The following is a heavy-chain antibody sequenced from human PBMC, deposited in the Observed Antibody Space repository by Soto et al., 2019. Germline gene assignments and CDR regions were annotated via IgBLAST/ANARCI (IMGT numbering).Heavy chain of an antibody. CDR2: INPSGGST. V-gene: IGHV1-46*01. J-gene: IGHJ6*02. CDR1: GYTFTSYY. CDR3: ARDLGRVAVAGTRSDYYYYGMDV. D-gene: IGHD6-19*01. Sequence: ASVKVSCKASGYTFTSYYMHWVRQAPGQGLEWMGIINPSGGSTSYAQKFQGRVTMTRDTSTSTVYMELSSLRSEDTAVYYCARDLGRVAVAGTRSDYYYYGMDVWGQGTTVTVSS.